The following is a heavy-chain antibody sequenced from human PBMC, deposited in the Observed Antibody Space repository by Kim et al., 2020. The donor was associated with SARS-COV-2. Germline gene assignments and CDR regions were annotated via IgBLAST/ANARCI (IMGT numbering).Heavy chain of an antibody. J-gene: IGHJ6*03. D-gene: IGHD6-13*01. CDR2: INHSEST. CDR3: ARALGGAAAGTLVCYYYYYMDV. V-gene: IGHV4-34*01. CDR1: GGSFSGYY. Sequence: SETLSLTCAVYGGSFSGYYWSWIRQPPGKGLEWIGEINHSESTNYNPSLKSRVTISVDTSKNQFSLKLSSVTAADTAVYYCARALGGAAAGTLVCYYYYYMDVWGKGTTVTVSS.